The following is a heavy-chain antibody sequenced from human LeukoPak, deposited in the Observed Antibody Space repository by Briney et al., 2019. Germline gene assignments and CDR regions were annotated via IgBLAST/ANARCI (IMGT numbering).Heavy chain of an antibody. V-gene: IGHV3-9*01. CDR3: AKMTDYYDMDV. Sequence: GGSLRLSCAASGFTFDDYAMHWVRQAPGMGLEWVSGISSNSGSIGYADSVKGRFTISRDNAKNSLYLQMNSLRAEDTALYYCAKMTDYYDMDVWGQGTTVTVSS. CDR1: GFTFDDYA. CDR2: ISSNSGSI. J-gene: IGHJ6*02.